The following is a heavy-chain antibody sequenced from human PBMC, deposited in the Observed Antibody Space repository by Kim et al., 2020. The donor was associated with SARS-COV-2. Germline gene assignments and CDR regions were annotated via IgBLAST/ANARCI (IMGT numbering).Heavy chain of an antibody. CDR3: ARVRYLGAGSSSSALDV. V-gene: IGHV7-4-1*02. Sequence: ASVKVSCKASGYIFTNYAMKWVRQAPGQGLEWMGWINPSNGKPTYAQGFTGRFVFSLDTSVSTAYLQINNLRAEDTAVYFCARVRYLGAGSSSSALDVWG. D-gene: IGHD3-16*02. J-gene: IGHJ3*01. CDR1: GYIFTNYA. CDR2: INPSNGKP.